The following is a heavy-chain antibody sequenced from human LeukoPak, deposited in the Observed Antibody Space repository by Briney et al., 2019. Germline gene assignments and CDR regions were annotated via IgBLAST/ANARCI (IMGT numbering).Heavy chain of an antibody. CDR3: AREGRYYGSGSYYRTIDY. J-gene: IGHJ4*02. CDR1: GGSFSGYY. D-gene: IGHD3-10*01. CDR2: INHSGST. Sequence: SETLCLTCAVYGGSFSGYYWSWIRQPPGKGLERIGEINHSGSTNYNSSLKSRVTISVDTSKNQCSLKLSSVTAADTAVYYCAREGRYYGSGSYYRTIDYWGQGTLVTVSS. V-gene: IGHV4-34*01.